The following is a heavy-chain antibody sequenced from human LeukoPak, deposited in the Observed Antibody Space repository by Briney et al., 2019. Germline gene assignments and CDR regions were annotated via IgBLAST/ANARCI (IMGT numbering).Heavy chain of an antibody. CDR3: ARGGNRFGGFYFDY. V-gene: IGHV4-31*03. J-gene: IGHJ4*02. CDR2: IHHSGRS. D-gene: IGHD3-10*01. CDR1: ADSLSSGGHY. Sequence: SETLSLTCTVSADSLSSGGHYWAWIRQFPGKGLESIGFIHHSGRSRHNPSLKDRVAISVDTSRKQFALKRSSVTAADTAMYYCARGGNRFGGFYFDYWGQGIQVIVSS.